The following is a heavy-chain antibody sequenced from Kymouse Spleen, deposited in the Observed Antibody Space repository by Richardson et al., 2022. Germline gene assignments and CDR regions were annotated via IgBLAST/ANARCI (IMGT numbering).Heavy chain of an antibody. J-gene: IGHJ5*02. Sequence: QVQLVESGGGVVQPGRSLRLSCAASGFTFSSYGMHWVRQAPGKGLEWVAVIWYDGSNKYYADSVKGRFTISRDNSKNTLYLQMNSLRAEDTAVYYCAREKGYCTNGVCLNWFDPWGQGTLVTVSS. CDR1: GFTFSSYG. D-gene: IGHD2-8*01. V-gene: IGHV3-33*01. CDR3: AREKGYCTNGVCLNWFDP. CDR2: IWYDGSNK.